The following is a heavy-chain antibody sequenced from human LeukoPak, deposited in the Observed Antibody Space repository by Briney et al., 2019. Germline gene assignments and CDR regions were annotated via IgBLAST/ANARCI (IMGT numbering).Heavy chain of an antibody. V-gene: IGHV4-39*07. D-gene: IGHD2-21*02. CDR3: ARVEYCGGDCSNNWFDP. CDR1: GGSISSSSYY. J-gene: IGHJ5*02. CDR2: IYYSGST. Sequence: SETLSLTCTVSGGSISSSSYYWGWIRQPPGKGLEWIGSIYYSGSTYYNPSLKSRVTISVDTSKNQFSLKLSSVTAADTAVYYCARVEYCGGDCSNNWFDPWGQGTLVTVSS.